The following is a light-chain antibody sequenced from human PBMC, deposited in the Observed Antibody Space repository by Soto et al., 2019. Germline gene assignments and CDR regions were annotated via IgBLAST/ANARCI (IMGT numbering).Light chain of an antibody. J-gene: IGKJ1*01. CDR3: LQCSGFYAAWT. CDR1: QGIGND. V-gene: IGKV1-17*01. CDR2: GAS. Sequence: DIQMTQSPSSLSASVGDRVTITCRASQGIGNDLAWYQQKPGKAPKRLIYGASNLQSGVPSRFSGSGSGTEFTLTISSLQPEDFAAYYCLQCSGFYAAWTFGQGTEVEIK.